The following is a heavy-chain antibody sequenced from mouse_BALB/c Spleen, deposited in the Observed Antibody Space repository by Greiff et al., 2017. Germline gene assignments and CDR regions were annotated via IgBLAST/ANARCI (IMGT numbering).Heavy chain of an antibody. V-gene: IGHV1S41*01. CDR2: IAPGSGST. J-gene: IGHJ1*01. CDR3: ARVYGGNYYWYFDV. D-gene: IGHD1-1*02. CDR1: GYTFTSYW. Sequence: DLVKPGASVKLSCKASGYTFTSYWINWIKQRPGQGLEWIGRIAPGSGSTYYNEMFKGKATLTVDTSSSTAYIQLSSLSSEDSAVYFCARVYGGNYYWYFDVWGAGTTVTVSS.